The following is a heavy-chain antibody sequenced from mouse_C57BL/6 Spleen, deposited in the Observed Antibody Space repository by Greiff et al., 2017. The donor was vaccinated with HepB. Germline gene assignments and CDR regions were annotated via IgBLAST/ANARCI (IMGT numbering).Heavy chain of an antibody. CDR2: IIIGSSTI. J-gene: IGHJ4*01. CDR1: GFTFSNYE. CDR3: ARVYYYGSSYYAMDY. D-gene: IGHD1-1*01. V-gene: IGHV5-17*01. Sequence: DVHLVESGGGLVKPGGSLNFSCAASGFTFSNYEIPWVGQAPEKGLGWVAYIIIGSSTIYYADTVKGRFTISRDNAKNTLFLQMPSLRSEDTAMYYCARVYYYGSSYYAMDYWGQGTSVTVSS.